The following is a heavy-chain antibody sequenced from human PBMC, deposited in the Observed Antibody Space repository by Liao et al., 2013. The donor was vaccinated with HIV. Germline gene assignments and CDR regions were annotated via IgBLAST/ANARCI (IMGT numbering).Heavy chain of an antibody. Sequence: QVQLQQWGAGLLKPSETLSLTCAVYGGSFSGYYWSWIRQPPGKGLEWIGEINHSGSTNYNPSLKSRVTISVDTSKNQFSLKLSSVTAADTAVYYCARGRVNSSGWYGGRYFQHWGQGTLVTVSS. J-gene: IGHJ1*01. V-gene: IGHV4-34*01. CDR2: INHSGST. D-gene: IGHD6-19*01. CDR3: ARGRVNSSGWYGGRYFQH. CDR1: GGSFSGYY.